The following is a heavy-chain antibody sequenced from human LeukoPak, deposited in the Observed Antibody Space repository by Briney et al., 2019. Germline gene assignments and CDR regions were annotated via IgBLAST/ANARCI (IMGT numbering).Heavy chain of an antibody. J-gene: IGHJ4*02. D-gene: IGHD3-10*01. CDR1: GFTFSSYG. V-gene: IGHV3-30*18. CDR2: ISYDGSNK. CDR3: AKLRRSGSYFDY. Sequence: GGSLRLSCAASGFTFSSYGMHWVRQAPGKGLEWVAVISYDGSNKYYADSVKGRFTISRDNSKNTLYLQMNSLRAEDTAVYYCAKLRRSGSYFDYWGQGTLVTVSS.